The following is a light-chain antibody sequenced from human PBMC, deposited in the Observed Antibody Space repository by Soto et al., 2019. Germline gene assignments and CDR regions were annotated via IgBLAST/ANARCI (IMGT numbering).Light chain of an antibody. V-gene: IGLV2-14*01. CDR1: SSDVGGHNY. Sequence: QSALTQPASVSGSPGQSITISCTGTSSDVGGHNYVSWYQQHPGKAPKNMIYEVNNGPSGVSDRFSGSKSGNTASLTISGLQAEDEADYYCQSYDNILSGPLFGGGTKLTVL. CDR2: EVN. J-gene: IGLJ3*02. CDR3: QSYDNILSGPL.